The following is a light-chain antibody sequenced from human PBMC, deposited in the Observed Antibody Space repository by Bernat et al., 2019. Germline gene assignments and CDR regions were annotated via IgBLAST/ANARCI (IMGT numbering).Light chain of an antibody. J-gene: IGLJ3*02. CDR3: AAWDDSLNDWM. Sequence: QSVLTQPPSASGTPGQRVTISCSGSSSDIGSNSVTWYQQFPGTAPKVLMYATNQRPSGVPDRFSGSKSATSASLAISGLLSDDEADYYCAAWDDSLNDWMFGGGTKLTVL. CDR1: SSDIGSNS. CDR2: ATN. V-gene: IGLV1-44*01.